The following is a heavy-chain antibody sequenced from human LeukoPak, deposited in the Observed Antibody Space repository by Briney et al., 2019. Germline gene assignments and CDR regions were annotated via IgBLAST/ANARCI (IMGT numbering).Heavy chain of an antibody. V-gene: IGHV3-21*01. Sequence: GGSLRLSCAASGFTFSSYSMNWVRQAPGKGLEWVSSISSSSSYIYYADSVKGRFTISRDNAKNSLYLQMNSLRAEDTAVYYCASRGYSGYDFHWFDPWGQGTLVTVSS. D-gene: IGHD5-12*01. CDR1: GFTFSSYS. CDR3: ASRGYSGYDFHWFDP. CDR2: ISSSSSYI. J-gene: IGHJ5*02.